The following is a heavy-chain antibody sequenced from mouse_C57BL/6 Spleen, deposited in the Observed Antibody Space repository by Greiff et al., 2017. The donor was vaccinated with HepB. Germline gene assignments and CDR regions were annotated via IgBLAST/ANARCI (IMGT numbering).Heavy chain of an antibody. D-gene: IGHD3-2*02. CDR2: INPNNGGT. CDR3: ARERAAQASFDY. V-gene: IGHV1-26*01. Sequence: EVQLQQSGPELVKPGASVKISCKASGYTFTDYYMNWVKQSHGKSLEWIGDINPNNGGTSYNQKFKGKATLTVDKSSSTAYMELRSLTSEDSAVYYCARERAAQASFDYWGQGTTLTVSS. CDR1: GYTFTDYY. J-gene: IGHJ2*01.